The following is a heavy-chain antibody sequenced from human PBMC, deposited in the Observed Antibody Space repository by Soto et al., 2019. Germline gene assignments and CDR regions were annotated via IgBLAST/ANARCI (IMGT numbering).Heavy chain of an antibody. CDR1: GLIFSDVW. V-gene: IGHV3-15*01. Sequence: GGSLRLSCAASGLIFSDVWMTWVRQAPGKGLEWVGRIKTKPDDGTIDYAAPVRGRFTISRDDSKNTLYLQMTSLTPDDTGVYYCTTSNLGVNFWGPGTLVTVSS. CDR3: TTSNLGVNF. CDR2: IKTKPDDGTI. D-gene: IGHD1-1*01. J-gene: IGHJ4*02.